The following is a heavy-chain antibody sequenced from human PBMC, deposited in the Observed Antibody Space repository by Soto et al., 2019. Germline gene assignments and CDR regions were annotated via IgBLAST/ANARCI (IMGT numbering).Heavy chain of an antibody. CDR1: GYSFTTYW. V-gene: IGHV5-51*01. J-gene: IGHJ3*02. D-gene: IGHD6-13*01. CDR2: IYPGDSDT. Sequence: GESLKISCTGSGYSFTTYWIGWVRQMPGKGLEWMGIIYPGDSDTRYSPSFQGQVNISADKSISTAYLQWSSLKASDTAMYYCARHLSVSRVAASLIWGQGTMVTVSS. CDR3: ARHLSVSRVAASLI.